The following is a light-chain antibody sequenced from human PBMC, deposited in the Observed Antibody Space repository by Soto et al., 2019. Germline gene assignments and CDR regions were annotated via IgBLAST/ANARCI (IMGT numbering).Light chain of an antibody. CDR1: SSDVGGYDY. CDR2: ELN. V-gene: IGLV2-8*01. CDR3: SSYAGRDNFYV. J-gene: IGLJ1*01. Sequence: QSALTQPPSASGSPGQSVTISCTGTSSDVGGYDYVAWYQQHSGKAPKLMIYELNKRPSGVPDRFSGSKSDNTASLTVSGLQAEDEADYYCSSYAGRDNFYVFGTGTKLTVL.